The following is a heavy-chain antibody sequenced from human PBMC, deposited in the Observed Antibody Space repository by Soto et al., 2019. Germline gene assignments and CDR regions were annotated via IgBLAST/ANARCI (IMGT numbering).Heavy chain of an antibody. CDR2: INAGNGNT. CDR3: ARDCSGGSCYYYYYGMDV. Sequence: ASMKVSCKASGYTFTSYAIHWVRQAPGQRLEWMGWINAGNGNTKYSQKFQGRVIITRDKSTSTAYMELSSLRSEDTAVYYCARDCSGGSCYYYYYGMDVWGQGTTVTVSS. D-gene: IGHD2-15*01. J-gene: IGHJ6*02. CDR1: GYTFTSYA. V-gene: IGHV1-3*01.